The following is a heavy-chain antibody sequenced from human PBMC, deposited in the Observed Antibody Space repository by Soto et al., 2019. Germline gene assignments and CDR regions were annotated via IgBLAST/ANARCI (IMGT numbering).Heavy chain of an antibody. V-gene: IGHV1-2*04. J-gene: IGHJ4*02. D-gene: IGHD1-7*01. Sequence: QVQLVQSGAEVKKPGASVKVSCKASGYTFTDYYMHWVRQAPGQGLEWMGWINPNSGGTNYAQKFQGWVTMTRDTSISTAYMELSRLRSDDTAVYYCARDRLYGSWNYDFDYWGQGTLVTVSS. CDR1: GYTFTDYY. CDR3: ARDRLYGSWNYDFDY. CDR2: INPNSGGT.